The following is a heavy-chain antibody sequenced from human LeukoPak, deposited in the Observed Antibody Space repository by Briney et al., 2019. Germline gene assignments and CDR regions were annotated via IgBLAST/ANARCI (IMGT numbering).Heavy chain of an antibody. CDR2: ISSSGDSI. D-gene: IGHD6-19*01. CDR1: GFTFSGNY. J-gene: IGHJ4*02. V-gene: IGHV3-11*01. Sequence: GGSLRLSCAASGFTFSGNYMTWIRQAPGKGLEWVAYISSSGDSIYYADSVMGRFTISRDSAKNSLFLQMNSLRAEDTAVYYCARGGYSSGWYSSPDYWGQGTLVTVSS. CDR3: ARGGYSSGWYSSPDY.